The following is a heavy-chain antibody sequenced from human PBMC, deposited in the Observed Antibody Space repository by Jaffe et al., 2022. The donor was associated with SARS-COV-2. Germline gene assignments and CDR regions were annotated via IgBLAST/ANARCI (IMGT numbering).Heavy chain of an antibody. D-gene: IGHD3-22*01. CDR3: ARDHKYYYDSSGYYLEGVDY. CDR1: GYTFTGYY. V-gene: IGHV1-2*06. J-gene: IGHJ4*02. Sequence: QVQLVQSGAEVKKPGASVKVSCKASGYTFTGYYMHWVRQAPGQGLEWMGRINPNSGGTNYAQKFQGRVTMTRDTSISTAYMELSRLRSDDTAVYYCARDHKYYYDSSGYYLEGVDYWGQGTLVTVSS. CDR2: INPNSGGT.